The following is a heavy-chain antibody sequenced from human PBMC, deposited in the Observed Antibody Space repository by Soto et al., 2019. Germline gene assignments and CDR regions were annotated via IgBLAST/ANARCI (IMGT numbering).Heavy chain of an antibody. J-gene: IGHJ4*02. CDR3: AKGGRQWLVTSDFNY. Sequence: VPLVESGGGVVQPGRSLRLSCAASGFTFSDYAMHWVRQAPGKGLEWVAVVSHDGRNTHYADSVKGRFTISRDSSKNTLSLERTSLRAEDTAVYYCAKGGRQWLVTSDFNYWGQGALVTVSS. CDR2: VSHDGRNT. V-gene: IGHV3-30*18. D-gene: IGHD6-19*01. CDR1: GFTFSDYA.